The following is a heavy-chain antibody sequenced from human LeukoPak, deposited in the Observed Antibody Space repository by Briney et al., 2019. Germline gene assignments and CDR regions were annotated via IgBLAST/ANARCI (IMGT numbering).Heavy chain of an antibody. J-gene: IGHJ5*02. Sequence: GRSLRLSCAASGFTFYDYAMHWVRHAPGKGLEWVSGISWNSGSIVYADSVKGRFTISRDNAKNSLYLQMNSLRAEDTALYYCAKDDSAEMATISGWFDPWGQGTLVTVSS. CDR2: ISWNSGSI. V-gene: IGHV3-9*01. CDR1: GFTFYDYA. CDR3: AKDDSAEMATISGWFDP. D-gene: IGHD5-24*01.